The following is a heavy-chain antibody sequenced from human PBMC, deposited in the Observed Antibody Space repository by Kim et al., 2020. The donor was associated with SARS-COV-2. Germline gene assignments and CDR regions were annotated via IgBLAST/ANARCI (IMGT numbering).Heavy chain of an antibody. D-gene: IGHD2-8*01. V-gene: IGHV3-23*01. Sequence: SVKGGLTISSDTSKNTLYLQMNSLRAEGTAVYYCAKDGTNGVGMGWFDPWGQGTLVTVSS. CDR3: AKDGTNGVGMGWFDP. J-gene: IGHJ5*02.